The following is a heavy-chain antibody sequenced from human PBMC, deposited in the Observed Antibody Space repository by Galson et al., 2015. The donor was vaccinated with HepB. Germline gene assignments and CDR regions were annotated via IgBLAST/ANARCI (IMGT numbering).Heavy chain of an antibody. CDR2: ISGSGGST. D-gene: IGHD1-14*01. Sequence: SLRLSCAASGFTFSSYAMSWVRQAPGKGLEWVSAISGSGGSTYYADSVKGRFTISRDNAKNSLYLQMNSLRAEDTAVYYCARASPIWRNPNYYYGMDVWGQGTTVTVSS. J-gene: IGHJ6*02. CDR1: GFTFSSYA. V-gene: IGHV3-23*01. CDR3: ARASPIWRNPNYYYGMDV.